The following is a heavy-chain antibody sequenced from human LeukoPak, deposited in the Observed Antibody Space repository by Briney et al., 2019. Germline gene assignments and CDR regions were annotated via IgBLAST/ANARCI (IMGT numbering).Heavy chain of an antibody. CDR2: INPSGGST. Sequence: WASVKVSCKASGYTFTSYYMHWVRQAPGQGLEWMGIINPSGGSTSYAQKFQGRVTMTRDMSTSTVYMGLSSLTYEDTAVYYCARVTGTDWDFDYWGQGTLVTVSS. J-gene: IGHJ4*02. D-gene: IGHD1-20*01. CDR3: ARVTGTDWDFDY. V-gene: IGHV1-46*01. CDR1: GYTFTSYY.